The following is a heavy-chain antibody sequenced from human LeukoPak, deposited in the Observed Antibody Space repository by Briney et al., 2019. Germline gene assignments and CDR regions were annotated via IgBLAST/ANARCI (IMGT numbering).Heavy chain of an antibody. J-gene: IGHJ5*02. Sequence: GGSLRLSCAASGFTFSSFGMNWVRQAPGKGLEWVSYISSSSSTIYYADSVKGRFTISRDNAKNSLYLQMNSLRAEDTAVYYCARGPHRYSGYDWAFWFDPWGQGTLVTVSS. V-gene: IGHV3-48*01. CDR1: GFTFSSFG. D-gene: IGHD5-12*01. CDR3: ARGPHRYSGYDWAFWFDP. CDR2: ISSSSSTI.